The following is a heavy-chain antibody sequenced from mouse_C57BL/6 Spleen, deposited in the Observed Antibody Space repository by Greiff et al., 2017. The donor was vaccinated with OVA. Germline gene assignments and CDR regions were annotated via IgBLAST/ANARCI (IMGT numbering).Heavy chain of an antibody. Sequence: EVNLVESGGGLVKPGGSLKLSCAASGFTFSDYGMHWVRQAPEKGLEWVAYISSGSSTIYYADTVKGRSTLSRDNAKNTLFLQMTSLRSEDTAMYYCARAITAVAHCWGRGTTLTVSS. CDR2: ISSGSSTI. V-gene: IGHV5-17*01. J-gene: IGHJ2*01. CDR3: ARAITAVAHC. D-gene: IGHD1-1*01. CDR1: GFTFSDYG.